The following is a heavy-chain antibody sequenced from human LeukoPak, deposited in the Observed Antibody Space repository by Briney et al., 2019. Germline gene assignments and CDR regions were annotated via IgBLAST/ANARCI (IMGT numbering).Heavy chain of an antibody. D-gene: IGHD3-3*01. CDR2: ISSDGSNK. CDR1: GFTFSSYA. Sequence: GGSLRLSCAASGFTFSSYAMSWVRQAPGKGLEWLAVISSDGSNKYYADSVKGRFTISRDNSKTTLFVQMNSLRVEDTAVYYCARCRENDFWSGSPVDYWGQGTLVTVSS. CDR3: ARCRENDFWSGSPVDY. J-gene: IGHJ4*02. V-gene: IGHV3-30-3*01.